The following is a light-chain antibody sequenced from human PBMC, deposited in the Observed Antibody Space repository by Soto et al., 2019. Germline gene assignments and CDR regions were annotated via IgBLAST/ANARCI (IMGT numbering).Light chain of an antibody. Sequence: QSVLTQSPSASASLGASVKLTCTLSSGHSSYANAWHQQQPEKGPRYLMMLKSDGSHSKGGGIPGRFSCSSAGTERYLTISSLQYEDEADYCCQSWGTGTVVFGGGTKLTVL. J-gene: IGLJ2*01. V-gene: IGLV4-69*01. CDR1: SGHSSYA. CDR3: QSWGTGTVV. CDR2: LKSDGSH.